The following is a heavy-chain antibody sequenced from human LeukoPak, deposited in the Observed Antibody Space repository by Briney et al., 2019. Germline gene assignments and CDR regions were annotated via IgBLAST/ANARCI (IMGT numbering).Heavy chain of an antibody. J-gene: IGHJ6*03. CDR1: GGSISSSSYY. V-gene: IGHV4-39*07. CDR3: ARGKQWLVRYYYYYMDV. CDR2: INHSGST. D-gene: IGHD6-19*01. Sequence: SETLSLTCTVSGGSISSSSYYWGWIRQPPGKGLEWIGEINHSGSTNYNPSLKSRVTISVDTSKNQFSLKLSSVTAADTAVYYCARGKQWLVRYYYYYMDVWGKGTTVTVSS.